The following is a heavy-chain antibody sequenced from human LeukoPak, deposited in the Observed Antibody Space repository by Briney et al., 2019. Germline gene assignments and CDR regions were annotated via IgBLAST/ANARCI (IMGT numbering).Heavy chain of an antibody. Sequence: GGSLRLSCAASGFTFSSYAMSWVRQAPGKGLEWVSAISGSGGSTYYADSMKGRFTISRDNSKNTLYLQMNSLRAEDTAVYYCAKDHIYYGSGSDLDYWGQGTLVTVSS. J-gene: IGHJ4*02. CDR1: GFTFSSYA. V-gene: IGHV3-23*01. D-gene: IGHD3-10*01. CDR2: ISGSGGST. CDR3: AKDHIYYGSGSDLDY.